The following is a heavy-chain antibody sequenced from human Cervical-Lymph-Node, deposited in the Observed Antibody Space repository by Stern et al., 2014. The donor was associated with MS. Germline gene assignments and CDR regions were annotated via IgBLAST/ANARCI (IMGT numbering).Heavy chain of an antibody. D-gene: IGHD2-15*01. V-gene: IGHV4-4*02. Sequence: QVQLQESGPGLVKPSGTLSLTCAVSGGSISSSNWWSWVRQAPGKGLEWIGEVFHSGTTNYNPSLTSRVTISVEKSKNHFTLRLSSVTAADTAVYYCARDRLEYCRDGTCSIDAFDIWGQGTTVIVSS. CDR1: GGSISSSNW. CDR3: ARDRLEYCRDGTCSIDAFDI. CDR2: VFHSGTT. J-gene: IGHJ3*02.